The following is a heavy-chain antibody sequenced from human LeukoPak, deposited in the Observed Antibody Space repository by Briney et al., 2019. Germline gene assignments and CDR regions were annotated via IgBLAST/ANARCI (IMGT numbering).Heavy chain of an antibody. CDR2: IKQDGSEK. D-gene: IGHD3-10*01. J-gene: IGHJ4*02. CDR3: AKEKFQGYSGSGSPGFDY. CDR1: GFTFSNYW. V-gene: IGHV3-7*01. Sequence: PGGSLRLSCAASGFTFSNYWMSWVRQAPGKGLEWVANIKQDGSEKYYVDSVKGRFTISRDNAKNSLYLQMNSLRAEDTAVYYCAKEKFQGYSGSGSPGFDYWGQGTLVTVSS.